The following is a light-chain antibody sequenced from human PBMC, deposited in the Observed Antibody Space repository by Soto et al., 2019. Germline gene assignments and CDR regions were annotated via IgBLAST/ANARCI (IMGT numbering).Light chain of an antibody. Sequence: QSVLTQPPSVSGAPGQRVTISCTGSRAAYDVHWYQQVPGTAPKLLIYGNNNRPSGVPERFSGFKSGTSASLAITGLQAEDEADYYCQSYDSSVSGSKVFGTGTKLTVL. CDR2: GNN. J-gene: IGLJ1*01. CDR3: QSYDSSVSGSKV. CDR1: RAAYD. V-gene: IGLV1-40*01.